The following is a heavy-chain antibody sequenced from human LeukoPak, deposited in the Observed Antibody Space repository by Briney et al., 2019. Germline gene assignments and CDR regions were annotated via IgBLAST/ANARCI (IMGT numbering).Heavy chain of an antibody. D-gene: IGHD3-22*01. Sequence: SETLSLTCTVSGGSISSYYWSWIRQPPGKGLEWIGYIYSSGSTNYNPSLMSRVTISVDTSKNQFSLKLNSVTAADTAVYYCARHAYYYDSSGYLPYYFDYWGQGTLVTVSS. CDR1: GGSISSYY. J-gene: IGHJ4*02. V-gene: IGHV4-59*08. CDR3: ARHAYYYDSSGYLPYYFDY. CDR2: IYSSGST.